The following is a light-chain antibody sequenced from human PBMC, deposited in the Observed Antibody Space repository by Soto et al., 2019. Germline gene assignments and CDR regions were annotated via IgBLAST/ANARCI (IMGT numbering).Light chain of an antibody. CDR2: GAS. J-gene: IGKJ5*01. V-gene: IGKV3-20*01. CDR3: QQYGSSPPIT. CDR1: QSVSSSY. Sequence: EIVLTQSPGTLSLSPGERATLSRRASQSVSSSYLAWYQPKPGQAPRLLIYGASSRATGIPDRFSGSGSGTDFTLTISRLEPEDFAVYYCQQYGSSPPITFGQGTRLEIK.